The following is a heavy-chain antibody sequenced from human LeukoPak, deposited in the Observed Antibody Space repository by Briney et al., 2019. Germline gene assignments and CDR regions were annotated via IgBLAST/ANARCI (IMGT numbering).Heavy chain of an antibody. J-gene: IGHJ6*02. CDR2: ISGSGGDT. Sequence: AGGSLRLSCAASGFTVSSNYMSWVRQAPGKGLEWVSVISGSGGDTYYADSVKGRFTISGDNSKNTLYLQMNSLRAEDTAVYYCARDLLGVSYGMDVWGQGTTVTVSS. V-gene: IGHV3-53*05. CDR1: GFTVSSNY. D-gene: IGHD2-15*01. CDR3: ARDLLGVSYGMDV.